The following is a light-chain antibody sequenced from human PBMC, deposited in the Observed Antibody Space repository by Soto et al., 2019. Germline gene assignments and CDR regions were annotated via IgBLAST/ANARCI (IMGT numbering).Light chain of an antibody. Sequence: EIVLTQSPGTLSLSPGERATLSCRASQSVSSSYLAWYQLKPGQAPRLLISGASSRATGIPDRFSGSGSGTDFTLTISRLQPEDFAVFYCQQYGTSPYTFGQGTKLEIK. CDR1: QSVSSSY. CDR3: QQYGTSPYT. V-gene: IGKV3-20*01. J-gene: IGKJ2*01. CDR2: GAS.